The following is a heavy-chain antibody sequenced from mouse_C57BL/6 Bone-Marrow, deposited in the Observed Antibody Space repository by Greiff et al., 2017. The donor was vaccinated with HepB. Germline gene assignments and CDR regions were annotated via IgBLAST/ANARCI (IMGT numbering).Heavy chain of an antibody. CDR1: DSEVFPIAY. CDR3: ARGRLPGGSYYFDY. V-gene: IGHV15-2*01. J-gene: IGHJ2*01. Sequence: QVQLQQSGSELRSPGSSVKLSCKDFDSEVFPIAYMSWVRQKPGHGFEWIGGILPSIGRTIYGEKFEDKATLDADTLSNTAYLELNSLTSEDSAIYYCARGRLPGGSYYFDYWGQGTTLTVSS. CDR2: ILPSIGRT. D-gene: IGHD1-1*02.